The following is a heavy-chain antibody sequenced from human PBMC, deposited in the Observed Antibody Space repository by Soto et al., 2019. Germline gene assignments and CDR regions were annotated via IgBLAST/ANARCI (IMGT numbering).Heavy chain of an antibody. CDR2: IKQDGNAK. Sequence: EVQLVDSGGALVQPGESLRLSCAASGFTFSDYLMTWVRQAPGKGLEWVATIKQDGNAKYYVDSVQGRFTISRDNAKNALYLQLNALRAEDTAVYYCAIGHWLGKWGQGTLVTVSS. D-gene: IGHD6-19*01. J-gene: IGHJ4*02. CDR3: AIGHWLGK. CDR1: GFTFSDYL. V-gene: IGHV3-7*01.